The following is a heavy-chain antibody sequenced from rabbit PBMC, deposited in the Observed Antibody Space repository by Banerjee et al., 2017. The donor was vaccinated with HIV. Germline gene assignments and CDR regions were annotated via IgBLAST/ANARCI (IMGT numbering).Heavy chain of an antibody. J-gene: IGHJ2*01. CDR1: GFSFSNGYV. CDR2: INTISGDT. V-gene: IGHV1S45*01. CDR3: ARGGGGYAGYGHGDDAFDP. D-gene: IGHD7-1*01. Sequence: QEQLEESGGDLVKPEGSLTLTCTASGFSFSNGYVMCWVRQAPGKGLEWIACINTISGDTVYATWAKGRFTISKASWTTVTLQMTSLTAADTATYFCARGGGGYAGYGHGDDAFDPWGPGTPVTVS.